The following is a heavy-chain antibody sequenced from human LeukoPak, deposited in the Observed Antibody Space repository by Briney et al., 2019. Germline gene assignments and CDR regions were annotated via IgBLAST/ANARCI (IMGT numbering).Heavy chain of an antibody. D-gene: IGHD5-12*01. CDR3: ASHSGYPYYFDY. CDR2: ITGDGGDT. Sequence: PGGSLRLSCAASGFTFHDYAMHWVRQPPGKGLEWVSLITGDGGDTYFADSVKGRFTISRDNAKNTLYLQMNSLRAEDTAVYYCASHSGYPYYFDYCGQGTLVTVSS. CDR1: GFTFHDYA. V-gene: IGHV3-43*02. J-gene: IGHJ4*02.